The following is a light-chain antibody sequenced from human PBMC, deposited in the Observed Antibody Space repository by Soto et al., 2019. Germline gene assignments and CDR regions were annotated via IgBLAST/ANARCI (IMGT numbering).Light chain of an antibody. CDR1: QGVSND. Sequence: AIQMTQSPSSLSASVGDRVTITCRASQGVSNDVGWYQQKPGKAPRLLIYAASTLQSGVPSRFSGSQSATDFTLTISSRQPEDFATYYCLQDFAYPLTFGGGTKVEIK. V-gene: IGKV1-6*01. CDR2: AAS. J-gene: IGKJ4*01. CDR3: LQDFAYPLT.